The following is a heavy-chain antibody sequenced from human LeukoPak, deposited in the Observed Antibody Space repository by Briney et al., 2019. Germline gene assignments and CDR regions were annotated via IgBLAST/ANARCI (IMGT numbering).Heavy chain of an antibody. Sequence: GGSLRLSCAASGFTFSSYSMNWVRQAPGKGLEWVSYISSSSSTIYYADSVKGRFTISRDNAKNSLYLQMNSLRAEDTAVYYCARVGGYYDSSGYSNGDAFDIWGQGTMVTVSS. D-gene: IGHD3-22*01. CDR1: GFTFSSYS. CDR2: ISSSSSTI. CDR3: ARVGGYYDSSGYSNGDAFDI. J-gene: IGHJ3*02. V-gene: IGHV3-48*04.